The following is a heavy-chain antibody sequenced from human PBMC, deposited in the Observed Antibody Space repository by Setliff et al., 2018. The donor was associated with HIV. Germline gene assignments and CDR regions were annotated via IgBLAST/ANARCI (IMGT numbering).Heavy chain of an antibody. J-gene: IGHJ4*02. D-gene: IGHD3-22*01. Sequence: PGGSLRLSCAASGFTFSSYWMSWVRQAPGKGLEWVANIKQDGSEKYYVDSVKGRFTISRDNAKNSLYLQMNSLRAEDTAEYYCAKELAASGLGYFDSWGRGILVTVSS. CDR3: AKELAASGLGYFDS. CDR2: IKQDGSEK. CDR1: GFTFSSYW. V-gene: IGHV3-7*03.